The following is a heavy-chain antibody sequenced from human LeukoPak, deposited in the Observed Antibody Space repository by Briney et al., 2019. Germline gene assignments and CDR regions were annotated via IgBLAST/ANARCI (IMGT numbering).Heavy chain of an antibody. CDR1: GFTFSSYA. V-gene: IGHV3-23*01. CDR3: AKEAGYSYGIYYYGMDV. D-gene: IGHD5-18*01. Sequence: GGSLRLSCAASGFTFSSYAMTWVRQTPGKGLEWVSTINNNGDIKYYADSVKGRFTISRDNSKNTLYLQMNSLRAEDTAVYYCAKEAGYSYGIYYYGMDVWGQGTTVTVSS. J-gene: IGHJ6*02. CDR2: INNNGDIK.